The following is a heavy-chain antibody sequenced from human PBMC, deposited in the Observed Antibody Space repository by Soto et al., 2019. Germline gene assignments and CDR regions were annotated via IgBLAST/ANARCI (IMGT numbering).Heavy chain of an antibody. D-gene: IGHD2-15*01. CDR1: GGTFSSYA. CDR3: ASGDCSGGSCYYANYYFDY. J-gene: IGHJ4*02. Sequence: ASVKVSCKASGGTFSSYAISWVRQAPGQGLEGMGGIIPIFGTANYAQKFQGRVTITADKSTSTAYMELSSLRSEDTAVYYCASGDCSGGSCYYANYYFDYWGQGTLVTVSS. V-gene: IGHV1-69*06. CDR2: IIPIFGTA.